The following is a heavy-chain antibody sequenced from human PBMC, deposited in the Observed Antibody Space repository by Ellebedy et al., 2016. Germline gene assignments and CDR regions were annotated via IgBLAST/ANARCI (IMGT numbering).Heavy chain of an antibody. CDR3: ARGKGWVDY. D-gene: IGHD6-19*01. CDR1: GYTFTNNW. V-gene: IGHV5-10-1*01. Sequence: KVSCKGFGYTFTNNWITWVRQMPGRGLEWMGRIDPSDSYADYSPPFQGHVTISADKSISTAFLHWNSLKASDTAIYYCARGKGWVDYWGQGILVTVSS. CDR2: IDPSDSYA. J-gene: IGHJ4*02.